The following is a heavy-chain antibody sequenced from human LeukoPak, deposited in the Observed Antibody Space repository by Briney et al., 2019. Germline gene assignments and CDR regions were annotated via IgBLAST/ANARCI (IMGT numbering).Heavy chain of an antibody. Sequence: PGGSLRLSCAASGFTFSDYYMSWIRQAPGKGLEWVAKIKKDGSEEYYVDSVKGRFTISRDNAKNSLYLQMNSLRAEDTAVYYCARDPLTLYNYYMDVWGKGTTVIVSS. CDR1: GFTFSDYY. CDR2: IKKDGSEE. J-gene: IGHJ6*03. D-gene: IGHD3-9*01. V-gene: IGHV3-7*01. CDR3: ARDPLTLYNYYMDV.